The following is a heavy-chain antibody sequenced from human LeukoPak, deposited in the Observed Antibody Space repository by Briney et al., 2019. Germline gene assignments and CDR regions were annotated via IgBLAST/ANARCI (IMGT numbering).Heavy chain of an antibody. J-gene: IGHJ5*02. CDR2: ISYDGSNK. CDR3: ARAMDPRGWFDP. CDR1: GFTFSSYV. D-gene: IGHD3-10*01. Sequence: PGRSLRLSCAASGFTFSSYVMHWVRQAPGKGLEWVAVISYDGSNKYYADSVKGRFTISRDNSKNTLYLQVNSLRAEDTAVYYCARAMDPRGWFDPWGQGTLVTVSS. V-gene: IGHV3-30-3*01.